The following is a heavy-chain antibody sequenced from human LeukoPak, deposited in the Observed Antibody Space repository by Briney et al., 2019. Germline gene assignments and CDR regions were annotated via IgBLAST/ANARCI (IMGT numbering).Heavy chain of an antibody. Sequence: SDTLSLPCSVSVGFISRGGYFWRWIRRHRGEGLVWIGYIYYSGSTYYHPSLKSRVTISVDTSKNQFTLKLSSVTAADPAVYYCARSRSPMIAWDWGQGTLVTVSS. J-gene: IGHJ4*02. CDR2: IYYSGST. CDR1: VGFISRGGYF. CDR3: ARSRSPMIAWD. D-gene: IGHD3-22*01. V-gene: IGHV4-31*03.